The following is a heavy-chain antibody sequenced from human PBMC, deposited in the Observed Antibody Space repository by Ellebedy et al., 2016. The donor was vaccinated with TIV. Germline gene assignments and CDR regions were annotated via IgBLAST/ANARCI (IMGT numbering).Heavy chain of an antibody. CDR1: GFTFSFYS. CDR2: ISSSGSDI. D-gene: IGHD3-22*01. V-gene: IGHV3-21*01. Sequence: GESLKISCAASGFTFSFYSMNWVRQAPGKGLEWVSSISSSGSDIYYADSVKGRFTISRDNAESSLYLQMNSLRAEDTAVYYCARDLRGYYVDYWGQGAQVTASS. CDR3: ARDLRGYYVDY. J-gene: IGHJ4*02.